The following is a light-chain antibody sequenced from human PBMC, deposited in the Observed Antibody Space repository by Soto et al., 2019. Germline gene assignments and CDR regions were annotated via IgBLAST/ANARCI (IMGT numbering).Light chain of an antibody. CDR1: QSVSSK. CDR3: QQYDSYCT. V-gene: IGKV3-15*01. Sequence: EIVMTQSPATLSVSPGEGATLSCRASQSVSSKLAWYQQKPGQAPRLLIYGASTRATGIPARFSGSGSGTEFTLTISSLQPDDSATYYCQQYDSYCTFGGGTKVDIK. J-gene: IGKJ4*01. CDR2: GAS.